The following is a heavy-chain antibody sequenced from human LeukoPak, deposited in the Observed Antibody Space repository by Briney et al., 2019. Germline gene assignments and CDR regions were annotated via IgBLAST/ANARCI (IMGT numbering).Heavy chain of an antibody. CDR1: GYTFTSYD. Sequence: ASVKVSCKASGYTFTSYDINWVRQATGQGLEWMGWMNPNSGNTGHAQKFQGSVTMTRNTSISTAYMELSSLRSEDTAVYYCARGLGWSPWSYYYYYMDVWGKGTTVNVSS. J-gene: IGHJ6*03. CDR2: MNPNSGNT. V-gene: IGHV1-8*01. D-gene: IGHD2-15*01. CDR3: ARGLGWSPWSYYYYYMDV.